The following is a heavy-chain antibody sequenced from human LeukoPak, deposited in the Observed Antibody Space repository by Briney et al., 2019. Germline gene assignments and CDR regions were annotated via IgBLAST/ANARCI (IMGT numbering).Heavy chain of an antibody. CDR1: GYTFTTYG. Sequence: ASVKVSCKASGYTFTTYGISWVRQAPGQGLESMGWISAYNGYTKYAQNLQDRVTMTRDTSTSTAYMELTSLTSDDTAVYYCAREGPPTTHSHWGQGTLVTVFS. CDR2: ISAYNGYT. J-gene: IGHJ4*02. V-gene: IGHV1-18*01. D-gene: IGHD1-14*01. CDR3: AREGPPTTHSH.